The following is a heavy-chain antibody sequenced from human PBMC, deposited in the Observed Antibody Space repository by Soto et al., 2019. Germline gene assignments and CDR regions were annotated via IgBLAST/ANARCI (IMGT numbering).Heavy chain of an antibody. CDR1: GFTFSSYW. CDR2: IKQDGSEK. D-gene: IGHD2-2*01. Sequence: GGSLRLSCAASGFTFSSYWMSWVRQAPGKGLEWVANIKQDGSEKYYVDSVKGRFTISRDNAKNSLYLQMNSLRAEDTAVYYCARESEYQLHGYYYYYYMDVWGKGTTVTVSS. V-gene: IGHV3-7*01. CDR3: ARESEYQLHGYYYYYYMDV. J-gene: IGHJ6*03.